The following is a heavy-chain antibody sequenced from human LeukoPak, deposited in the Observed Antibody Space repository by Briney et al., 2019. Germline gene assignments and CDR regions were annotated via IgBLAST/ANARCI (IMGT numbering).Heavy chain of an antibody. Sequence: KPSETLSLTCTVSGGSISSYYWSWIRQPPGKGLEWIGYIYYSGSTNYNPSLKSRVTISVDTSKNQFSLKLSSVTAADTAVYYCARAYSTNYYMDVWGKGTTVTVSS. J-gene: IGHJ6*03. CDR1: GGSISSYY. V-gene: IGHV4-59*01. D-gene: IGHD6-13*01. CDR3: ARAYSTNYYMDV. CDR2: IYYSGST.